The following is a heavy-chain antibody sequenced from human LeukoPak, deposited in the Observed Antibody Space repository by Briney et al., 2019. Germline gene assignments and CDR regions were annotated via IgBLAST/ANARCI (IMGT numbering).Heavy chain of an antibody. CDR2: ISYDGSNK. CDR1: GFTFSSYA. Sequence: PGGSLRLSCAASGFTFSSYAMHWVRQAPGKGLEWVAVISYDGSNKYYADSVKGRFTISRDNSKNTLYLQMNSLRAEDTAVYYCARDRFAPQQLGVGYFDYWGQGTLVTVSS. CDR3: ARDRFAPQQLGVGYFDY. D-gene: IGHD6-13*01. V-gene: IGHV3-30-3*01. J-gene: IGHJ4*02.